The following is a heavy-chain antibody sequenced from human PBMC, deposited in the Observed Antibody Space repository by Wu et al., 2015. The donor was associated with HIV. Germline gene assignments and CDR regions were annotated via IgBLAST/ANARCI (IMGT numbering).Heavy chain of an antibody. D-gene: IGHD3-16*02. V-gene: IGHV1-69*05. CDR1: ATTFSTHA. CDR2: KTPLFNTP. Sequence: QVQLVQSGAEVKRPGSSVKVSCKAPATTFSTHAVTWVRQAPGQGLEWMGGKTPLFNTPKYAQKFQGRVTMTTDTSTSTAYMELRSLRSDDTAVYYCARDLMYDYVWGTYRGLAYWGQGTLVTVSS. CDR3: ARDLMYDYVWGTYRGLAY. J-gene: IGHJ4*02.